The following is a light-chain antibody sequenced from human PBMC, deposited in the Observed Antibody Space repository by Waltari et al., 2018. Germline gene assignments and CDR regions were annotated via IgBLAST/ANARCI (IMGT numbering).Light chain of an antibody. V-gene: IGKV3-15*01. J-gene: IGKJ3*01. CDR1: QSIKTN. Sequence: EIVLTQSPATLSVSPGERATLSCRYSQSIKTNLAWYQQRPGQAPRLLIYGASNRAAGVPASFSVSGSGTDFTLTISSLQSEDFALYYCQQYNNWPPVFTFGPGTKLDIK. CDR3: QQYNNWPPVFT. CDR2: GAS.